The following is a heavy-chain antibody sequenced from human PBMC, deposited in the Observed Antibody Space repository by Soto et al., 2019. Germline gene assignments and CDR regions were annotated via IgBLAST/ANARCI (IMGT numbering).Heavy chain of an antibody. CDR2: ISYDGSNK. Sequence: QGQLVESGGDAVQSGRSLRLSCVGSGFTFSNHAIHWVRLAPGQGLEWVAYISYDGSNKAYGDSVQGRFTIYRDNSKNTVILEMKSLRAEDTGVFHCAKERRSYDDFWSGSVGSFDIWGRGTTVTVSS. V-gene: IGHV3-30*18. CDR3: AKERRSYDDFWSGSVGSFDI. CDR1: GFTFSNHA. J-gene: IGHJ3*02. D-gene: IGHD3-3*01.